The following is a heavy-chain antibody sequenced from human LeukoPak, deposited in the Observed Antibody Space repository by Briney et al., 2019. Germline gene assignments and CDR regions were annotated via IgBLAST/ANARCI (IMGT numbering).Heavy chain of an antibody. J-gene: IGHJ4*02. D-gene: IGHD6-19*01. V-gene: IGHV1-3*01. CDR3: AREDGSGWPYFDY. CDR1: GYTFTSYY. Sequence: ASVKVSCKASGYTFTSYYMHWVRQAPGQRLEWMGWINAGNGNTKYSQKFQGRVTITRDTSASTAYMELSSLRSEDTAVYYCAREDGSGWPYFDYWGQGTLVTVSS. CDR2: INAGNGNT.